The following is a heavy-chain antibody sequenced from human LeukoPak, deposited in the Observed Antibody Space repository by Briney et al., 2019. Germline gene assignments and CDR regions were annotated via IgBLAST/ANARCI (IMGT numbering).Heavy chain of an antibody. D-gene: IGHD2-15*01. CDR3: ARYCSGGSCPYYYYGMDV. CDR1: GGTFSSYA. V-gene: IGHV1-69*01. CDR2: IIPIFGTA. J-gene: IGHJ6*04. Sequence: ASVKVSCKASGGTFSSYAISWVRQAPGQGLEWMGGIIPIFGTANYAQKFRGRVTITADESTSTAYMELSSLRSEDTAVYYCARYCSGGSCPYYYYGMDVWGKGTTVTVSS.